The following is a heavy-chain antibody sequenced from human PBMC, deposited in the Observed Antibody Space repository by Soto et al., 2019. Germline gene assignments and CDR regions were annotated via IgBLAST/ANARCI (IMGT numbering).Heavy chain of an antibody. V-gene: IGHV3-30*04. CDR1: GFTFSHYA. CDR3: ARETLTGGPYNWFDP. CDR2: ISFDGRNT. J-gene: IGHJ5*02. Sequence: QVQLVESGGGVVQPGRSLRLSCAASGFTFSHYAMHWVRQAPGKGLEWAAVISFDGRNTYYADSVKGRFTISRDNSKSMLYLEMNSLTVEDSAVFYCARETLTGGPYNWFDPWGQGTRVTVSS. D-gene: IGHD1-20*01.